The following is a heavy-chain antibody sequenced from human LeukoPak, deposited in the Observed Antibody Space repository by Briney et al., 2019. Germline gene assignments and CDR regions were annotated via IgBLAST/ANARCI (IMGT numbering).Heavy chain of an antibody. CDR1: GGSISSSGW. CDR3: ARHGGYNQDV. CDR2: IYQSGKP. Sequence: SETLSLTCSVSGGSISSSGWWSWLRQPPGKGLEWIGQIYQSGKPDYNPSLKSRVTISRDEPKNQISLNLNSVTAADTAVYYCARHGGYNQDVWGQGTTVTVSS. V-gene: IGHV4/OR15-8*02. D-gene: IGHD5-12*01. J-gene: IGHJ6*02.